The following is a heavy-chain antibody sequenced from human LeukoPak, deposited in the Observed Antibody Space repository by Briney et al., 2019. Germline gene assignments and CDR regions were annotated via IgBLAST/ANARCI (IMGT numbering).Heavy chain of an antibody. Sequence: PSETLSLTCTVSVGSISGSSYYWGWIRQPPGKGLEWIGSIYYSGSTYYNPSLKSRVTISVDTSKTQFSLKLSSVTAADPAVYYCATLSYYYDSSGYPFDIWGQGTMVTISS. CDR2: IYYSGST. V-gene: IGHV4-39*01. CDR1: VGSISGSSYY. D-gene: IGHD3-22*01. J-gene: IGHJ3*02. CDR3: ATLSYYYDSSGYPFDI.